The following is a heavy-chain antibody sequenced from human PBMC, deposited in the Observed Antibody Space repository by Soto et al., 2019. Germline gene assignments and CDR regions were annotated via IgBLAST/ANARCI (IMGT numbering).Heavy chain of an antibody. CDR3: AREQYSGYDYYYGMDV. J-gene: IGHJ6*02. Sequence: GASVKVSCKASGGTFSSYTISWVRQAPGQGLEWMGRIIPILGIANYAQKFQGRVTITADKSTSTAYMELSSLRSEDTAVYYCAREQYSGYDYYYGMDVWGQGTTVTVSS. CDR2: IIPILGIA. D-gene: IGHD5-12*01. CDR1: GGTFSSYT. V-gene: IGHV1-69*04.